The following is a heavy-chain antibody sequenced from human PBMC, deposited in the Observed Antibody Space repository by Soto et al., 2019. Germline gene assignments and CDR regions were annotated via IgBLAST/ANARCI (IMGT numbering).Heavy chain of an antibody. J-gene: IGHJ6*01. CDR3: ARRSYYDTSGQDV. D-gene: IGHD3-22*01. CDR1: GGSISSSSYY. Sequence: SETLSLTCTVSGGSISSSSYYWGWIRHPPGKGLEWIGSIYYSGSTYYNPSLKSRVTISVDTSKNQFSLKLSSVTAADTAVYYCARRSYYDTSGQDVWGQGTTVTVYS. V-gene: IGHV4-39*01. CDR2: IYYSGST.